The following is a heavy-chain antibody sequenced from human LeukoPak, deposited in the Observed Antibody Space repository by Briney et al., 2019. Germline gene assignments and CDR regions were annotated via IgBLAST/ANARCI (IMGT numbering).Heavy chain of an antibody. Sequence: PGGSLRLSCAASGFTFSSYWMSWVRQAPGKGLEWVANVKQDGSEKYYVDSVKGRFTISRDNAKNSLYLQMNSLRAEETAVYYCARDPNYYDSSGYYFDYWGQGTLVTVYS. CDR3: ARDPNYYDSSGYYFDY. J-gene: IGHJ4*02. D-gene: IGHD3-22*01. V-gene: IGHV3-7*01. CDR2: VKQDGSEK. CDR1: GFTFSSYW.